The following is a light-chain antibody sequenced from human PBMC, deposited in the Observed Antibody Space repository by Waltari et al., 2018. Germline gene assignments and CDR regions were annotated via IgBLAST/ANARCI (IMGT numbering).Light chain of an antibody. J-gene: IGKJ4*01. V-gene: IGKV1-5*03. CDR1: QIVNNN. CDR3: QEYDSLPIT. CDR2: KAS. Sequence: TCRASQIVNNNLAWYQQKPGKAPTVLIHKASRLESGVPSRFSGSGFGTEFTLTISSLQPDDSATYYCQEYDSLPITFGGGTKVEIK.